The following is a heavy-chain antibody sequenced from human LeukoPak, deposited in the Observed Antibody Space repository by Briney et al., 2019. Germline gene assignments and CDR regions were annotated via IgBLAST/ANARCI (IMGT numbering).Heavy chain of an antibody. Sequence: GGSLRLTCAASGFSLSPSWMHWVRQAPGKGLEWVSRIKNDGSWINYADSVKGRFTIFRDNAKNTLYLQMNSLRAEDTAVYYCVRDLGGRSGHWGQGTLVTVSS. V-gene: IGHV3-74*01. CDR1: GFSLSPSW. CDR3: VRDLGGRSGH. D-gene: IGHD1-26*01. J-gene: IGHJ4*02. CDR2: IKNDGSWI.